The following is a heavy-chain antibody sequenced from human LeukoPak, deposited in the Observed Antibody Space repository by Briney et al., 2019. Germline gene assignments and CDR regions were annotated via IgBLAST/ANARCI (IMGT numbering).Heavy chain of an antibody. CDR2: INIGGTNT. V-gene: IGHV3-11*01. CDR3: ATDGAGFNT. Sequence: GGSLRLSCAASGFTFNDYYMSWIRQAPGKGLEWLSYINIGGTNTHYADSVKGRFTVSRDNAKKSLYLEMNNLRAEDTAVYYCATDGAGFNTWGQGALVTVSS. CDR1: GFTFNDYY. J-gene: IGHJ5*02. D-gene: IGHD3-10*01.